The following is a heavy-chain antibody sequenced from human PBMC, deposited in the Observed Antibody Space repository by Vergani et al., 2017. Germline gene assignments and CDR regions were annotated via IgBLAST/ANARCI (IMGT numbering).Heavy chain of an antibody. Sequence: QVQVVQSGAEVKKSGASVKVSCKTSGYTFSNYYMHWVRQAPGQGLEWMGIINPSGGHTNYAQKFQGRVTMTEDRSTDTAYMELSSLRPEDTALYYCAIVTDYYDSSGYYLDYWGQGTLVTVSS. D-gene: IGHD3-22*01. V-gene: IGHV1-46*01. CDR1: GYTFSNYY. J-gene: IGHJ4*02. CDR3: AIVTDYYDSSGYYLDY. CDR2: INPSGGHT.